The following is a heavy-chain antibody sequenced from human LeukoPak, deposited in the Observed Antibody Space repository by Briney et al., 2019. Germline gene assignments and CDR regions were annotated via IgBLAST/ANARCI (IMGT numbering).Heavy chain of an antibody. CDR1: GGTFSSYA. J-gene: IGHJ5*02. V-gene: IGHV1-69*05. CDR2: IIPIFGTA. CDR3: ARDRYLRRIAVAGT. D-gene: IGHD6-19*01. Sequence: FVKVSCKASGGTFSSYAISWVRPAPGQGLEWMGRIIPIFGTANYAQKFQGRVTITTDESTSPASMELRRLRSEDRAVYDCARDRYLRRIAVAGTWRQETLVTVS.